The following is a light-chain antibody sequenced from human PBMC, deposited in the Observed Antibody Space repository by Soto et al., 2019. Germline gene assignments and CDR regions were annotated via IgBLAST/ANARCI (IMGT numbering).Light chain of an antibody. Sequence: EIVLTQSPGTLSLSPGERATLSCRASQSVDSSYLAWYQQKPGQAPRLLIYGASSRATGIPDMFSGSGSGTDFTLTISRLEPEDFAVYYCQQFGSPFTFGPGTKVDIK. CDR1: QSVDSSY. J-gene: IGKJ3*01. V-gene: IGKV3-20*01. CDR3: QQFGSPFT. CDR2: GAS.